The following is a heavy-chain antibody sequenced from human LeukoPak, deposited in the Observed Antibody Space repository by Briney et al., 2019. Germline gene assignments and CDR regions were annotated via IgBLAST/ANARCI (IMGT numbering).Heavy chain of an antibody. Sequence: PGGSLRLSCAASGFTFSSYWMSWVRQAPGKGLEWVSAISGSAGSTYYADSVKGRFAISRDNSKNTLYLQMNSLRAEDTAVYYCAKDRGAVDDAFDIWGQGTMVTVSS. CDR3: AKDRGAVDDAFDI. V-gene: IGHV3-23*01. CDR1: GFTFSSYW. D-gene: IGHD3-10*01. J-gene: IGHJ3*02. CDR2: ISGSAGST.